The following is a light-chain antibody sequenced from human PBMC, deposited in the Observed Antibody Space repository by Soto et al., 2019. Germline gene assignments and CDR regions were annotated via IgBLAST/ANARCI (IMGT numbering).Light chain of an antibody. CDR2: DAS. Sequence: EIVLTQSPATLSLSPGERATLSCRASQSVSSYLAWYQQKAGQAPRLLIYDASNRATGIPARFSGSGSGTDFNLTISSLEHEDFAVYYCQQRSNWLTFGGGTKVEIK. V-gene: IGKV3-11*01. CDR3: QQRSNWLT. CDR1: QSVSSY. J-gene: IGKJ4*01.